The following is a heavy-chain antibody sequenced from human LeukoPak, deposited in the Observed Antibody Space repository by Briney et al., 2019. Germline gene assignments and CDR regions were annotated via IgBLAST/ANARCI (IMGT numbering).Heavy chain of an antibody. D-gene: IGHD2/OR15-2a*01. V-gene: IGHV3-30*02. CDR1: GFTFSSYG. CDR3: RDPFDY. J-gene: IGHJ4*02. CDR2: IRYDGSDK. Sequence: GGSLRLSCAASGFTFSSYGMHWVRQAQGKGLEWVAFIRYDGSDKFYADSVKGRFTISRDNSKNTLYLQMNSLRVEDTAVYYCRDPFDYWGQGTLVTVSS.